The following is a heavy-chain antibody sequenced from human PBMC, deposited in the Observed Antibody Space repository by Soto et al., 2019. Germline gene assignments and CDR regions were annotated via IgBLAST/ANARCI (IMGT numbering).Heavy chain of an antibody. CDR3: ARDLWGYCGTDCYPLDG. CDR2: INPSGGST. J-gene: IGHJ6*02. D-gene: IGHD2-21*02. CDR1: GYTFTSYY. Sequence: ASVKVSCKASGYTFTSYYMHWVRQAPGQGLEWMGIINPSGGSTSYAQKFQGRVTMTRDTSTSTVYMELSSLRSEDTAVYYCARDLWGYCGTDCYPLDGWGQGTTVTVSS. V-gene: IGHV1-46*01.